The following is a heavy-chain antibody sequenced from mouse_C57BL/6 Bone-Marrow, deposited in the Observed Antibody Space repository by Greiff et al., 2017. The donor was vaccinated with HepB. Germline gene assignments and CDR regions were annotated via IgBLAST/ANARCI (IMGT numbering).Heavy chain of an antibody. V-gene: IGHV1-59*01. CDR3: AIYYDYDGYFDY. J-gene: IGHJ2*01. D-gene: IGHD2-4*01. CDR1: GYTFTSYW. CDR2: IDPSDSYT. Sequence: QVQLQQPGAELVRPGTSVKLSCKASGYTFTSYWMHWVKQRPGQGLEWIGVIDPSDSYTNYNQKFKGKATLTVDTSSSTAYMQLSILTSEDSAVYYCAIYYDYDGYFDYWGQGTTLTVSS.